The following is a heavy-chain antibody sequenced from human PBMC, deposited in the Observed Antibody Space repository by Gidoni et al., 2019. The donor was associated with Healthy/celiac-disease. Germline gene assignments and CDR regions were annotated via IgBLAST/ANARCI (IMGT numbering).Heavy chain of an antibody. CDR1: GCTLSSYA. V-gene: IGHV3-23*01. J-gene: IGHJ3*02. Sequence: EVQLLESGGGLVQPGGSLRLSCAASGCTLSSYALSWVRQAPGNGVEWVSAISGSGGSTYYADSVKGRFTISRDNSKNTLYLQMNSLRAEDTAVYYCAKGVYCSSTSCSRGAFDIWGQGTMVTVSS. CDR2: ISGSGGST. CDR3: AKGVYCSSTSCSRGAFDI. D-gene: IGHD2-2*01.